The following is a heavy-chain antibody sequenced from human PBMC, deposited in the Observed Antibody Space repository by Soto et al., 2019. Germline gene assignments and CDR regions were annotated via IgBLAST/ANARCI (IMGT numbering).Heavy chain of an antibody. D-gene: IGHD5-18*01. Sequence: GGSLRLSCAASGFTFSNAWMNWVRQAPGKGLEWVGRIKSKTDGGTTDYAAPVKGRFTISRDDSKNTLYLQMNSLKTEDTAVYYCTTLEVYSYGYKAFDDWGQGTLVTVSS. V-gene: IGHV3-15*07. J-gene: IGHJ4*02. CDR2: IKSKTDGGTT. CDR1: GFTFSNAW. CDR3: TTLEVYSYGYKAFDD.